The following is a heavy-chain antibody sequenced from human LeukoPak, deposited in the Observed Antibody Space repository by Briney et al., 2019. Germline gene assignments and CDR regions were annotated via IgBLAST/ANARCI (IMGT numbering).Heavy chain of an antibody. CDR1: GGTFSSCA. V-gene: IGHV1-69*13. Sequence: SVKVSCKASGGTFSSCAISWVRQAPGQGLEWMGGIIPIFGTANYAQKFQGRVTITADESTSTAYMELSSLRSEDTAVYYCARDRYCSSTSCYWFDPWGQGTLVTVSS. J-gene: IGHJ5*02. CDR2: IIPIFGTA. CDR3: ARDRYCSSTSCYWFDP. D-gene: IGHD2-2*01.